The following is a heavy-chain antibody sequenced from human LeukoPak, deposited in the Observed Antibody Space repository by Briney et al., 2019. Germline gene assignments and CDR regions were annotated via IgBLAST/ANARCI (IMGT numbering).Heavy chain of an antibody. Sequence: GGSLRLSCAASGFTVSSNYMTWVRQAPGKGLEWVSVMYSGGSTYYADSVKGRFTISRDNYKNTLYLQMNSLRAEDTAVYYCARDAGYSYGYHFDYWGQGTLVTVSS. CDR3: ARDAGYSYGYHFDY. V-gene: IGHV3-66*01. CDR1: GFTVSSNY. CDR2: MYSGGST. D-gene: IGHD5-18*01. J-gene: IGHJ4*02.